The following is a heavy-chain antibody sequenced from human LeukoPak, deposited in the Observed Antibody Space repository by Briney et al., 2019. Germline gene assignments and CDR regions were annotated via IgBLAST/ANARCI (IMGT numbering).Heavy chain of an antibody. D-gene: IGHD2-15*01. V-gene: IGHV1-3*01. CDR2: INAGNGNT. Sequence: ASVKVSCKASGYTFTTYTMHWVRQAPGQRLEWMGWINAGNGNTKYSQKFQGRVTITRDTSASTAYMELSSLRSEDTAMYYCARDRGFSGVYAYYYYGMAFGGQGTRVIFPS. CDR1: GYTFTTYT. CDR3: ARDRGFSGVYAYYYYGMAF. J-gene: IGHJ6*02.